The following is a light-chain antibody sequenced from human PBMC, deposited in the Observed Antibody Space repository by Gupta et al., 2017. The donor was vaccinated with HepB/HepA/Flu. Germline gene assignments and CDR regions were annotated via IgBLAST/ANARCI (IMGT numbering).Light chain of an antibody. CDR2: EAS. Sequence: DIVMTQTPLSLSVTPGQPAPISCKSSQSLLHTNGKTYLYWYLQKPGQPPQFLIYEASNRVSGVPDRFSGSGSGTDFTLKISRVEADDVGVYYCRQSIQDPRTFGHGTKVDIK. J-gene: IGKJ3*01. V-gene: IGKV2D-29*01. CDR1: QSLLHTNGKTY. CDR3: RQSIQDPRT.